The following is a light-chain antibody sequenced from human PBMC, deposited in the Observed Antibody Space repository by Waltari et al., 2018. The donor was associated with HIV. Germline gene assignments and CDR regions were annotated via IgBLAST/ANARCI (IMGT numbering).Light chain of an antibody. CDR3: QQSYITPCA. CDR2: GAS. V-gene: IGKV1-39*01. Sequence: TVTLTCRASANIATYLNWYHHKSGAAPKLLIYGASSLQNAVPSRFSGSGFGTHFSLTITSLQADDFGTYYCQQSYITPCAFGQGTKLEV. J-gene: IGKJ2*01. CDR1: ANIATY.